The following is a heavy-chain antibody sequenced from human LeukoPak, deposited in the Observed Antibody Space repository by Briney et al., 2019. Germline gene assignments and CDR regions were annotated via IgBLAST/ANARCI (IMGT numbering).Heavy chain of an antibody. D-gene: IGHD6-19*01. CDR1: GGSISSYY. J-gene: IGHJ2*01. Sequence: PSETLSLTCTVSGGSISSYYWSWIRQPPGKGLEWIGYIYYSGSTNYNPSLKSRVTISVDTSKNQFSLKLSSVTAADTAVYYCARVYSSGPINWYFDLWGRGTLVTVSS. CDR3: ARVYSSGPINWYFDL. CDR2: IYYSGST. V-gene: IGHV4-59*01.